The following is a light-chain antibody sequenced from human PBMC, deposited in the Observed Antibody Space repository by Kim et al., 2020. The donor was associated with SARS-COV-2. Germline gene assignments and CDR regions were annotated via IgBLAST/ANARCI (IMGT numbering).Light chain of an antibody. CDR2: RSN. CDR1: SSNIERNY. CDR3: AAWDDSLSGRV. J-gene: IGLJ3*02. Sequence: GQRVTMSCSGSSSNIERNYVYWYQQVPGTAPKVLIYRSNQRPSGVPDRFSGSKSGTSASLAISGLRSEDVADYYCAAWDDSLSGRVFGGGTKLTVL. V-gene: IGLV1-47*01.